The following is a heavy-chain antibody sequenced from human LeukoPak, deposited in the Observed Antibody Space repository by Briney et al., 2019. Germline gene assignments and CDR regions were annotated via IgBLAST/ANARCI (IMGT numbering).Heavy chain of an antibody. CDR2: FDPEDGET. Sequence: ASVKVSCKVSGYTLTELSMHWVRQAPGKGLEWMGGFDPEDGETIYAQKFQGRVTMTEDTSTDTAYMELSSLRSEDTAVYYCARAGTGGYDPQNYSDYWGQGTLVTVSS. CDR3: ARAGTGGYDPQNYSDY. J-gene: IGHJ4*02. V-gene: IGHV1-24*01. CDR1: GYTLTELS. D-gene: IGHD5-12*01.